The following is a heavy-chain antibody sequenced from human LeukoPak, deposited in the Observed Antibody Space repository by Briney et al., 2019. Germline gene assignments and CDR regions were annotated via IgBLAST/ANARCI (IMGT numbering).Heavy chain of an antibody. CDR1: GGSISSGGYY. D-gene: IGHD4-17*01. Sequence: SETLSLTCTVSGGSISSGGYYWSWIRQPPGKGLEWIGYIYHSGSTYYNPSLKSRVTISVDRSKNQFSLKLSSVTAADTAVYYCARDTTVTKVLGFDYWGQGTLVTVSS. V-gene: IGHV4-30-2*01. J-gene: IGHJ4*02. CDR2: IYHSGST. CDR3: ARDTTVTKVLGFDY.